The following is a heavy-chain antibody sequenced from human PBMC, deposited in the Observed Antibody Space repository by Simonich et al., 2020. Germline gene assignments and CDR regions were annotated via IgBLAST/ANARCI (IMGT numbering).Heavy chain of an antibody. Sequence: QVQLVESGGGVVKPGRSLRLSCAASGFSFSSYAMHWVRQAPGKGLEWVAVISYDGSNKYYADSVKGRFTISRDNSKNTLYRQMNSLRAEDTAVYYCARDRNWGWFDPWGQGTLVTVSS. J-gene: IGHJ5*02. CDR3: ARDRNWGWFDP. V-gene: IGHV3-30*07. D-gene: IGHD7-27*01. CDR2: ISYDGSNK. CDR1: GFSFSSYA.